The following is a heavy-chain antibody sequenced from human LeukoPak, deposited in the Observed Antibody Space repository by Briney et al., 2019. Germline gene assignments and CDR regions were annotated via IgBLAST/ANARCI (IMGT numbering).Heavy chain of an antibody. CDR3: ARDSIAVAGTGPRY. V-gene: IGHV1-18*01. CDR1: GYTFTSYG. Sequence: ASVKVSCKASGYTFTSYGISWVRQAPGQGLERMGWISAYNGNTNYAQKLQGRVTMTTDTSTSTAYMELRSLRSDDTAVYYCARDSIAVAGTGPRYWGQGTLVTVSS. CDR2: ISAYNGNT. D-gene: IGHD6-19*01. J-gene: IGHJ4*02.